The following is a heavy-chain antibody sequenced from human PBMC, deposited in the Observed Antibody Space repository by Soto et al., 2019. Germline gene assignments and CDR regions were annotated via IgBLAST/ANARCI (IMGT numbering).Heavy chain of an antibody. CDR3: ARGFGDSYYDFWSGYPFWFDP. CDR2: ISAYNGNT. Sequence: GASVNVSCKESGYTFTSYGISWVRQAPGQGLEWMGWISAYNGNTNYAQKLQGRVTMTTDTSTSTAYMELRSLRSDDTAVYYCARGFGDSYYDFWSGYPFWFDPWGQGTLVTVSS. J-gene: IGHJ5*02. V-gene: IGHV1-18*04. CDR1: GYTFTSYG. D-gene: IGHD3-3*01.